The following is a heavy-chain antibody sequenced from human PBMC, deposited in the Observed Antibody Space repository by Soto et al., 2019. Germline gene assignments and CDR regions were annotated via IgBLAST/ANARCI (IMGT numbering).Heavy chain of an antibody. Sequence: QVQLVESGGGVVQPGRSLRLSCAASGFTFSSYGMHWVRQAPGKGLEWVAVISYDGSNKYYADSVKGRFTISRDNAKNSLYLQMNSLRAEDTAVYYCARDPRYIPRADETIDYWGQGTLVTVSS. D-gene: IGHD2-2*02. CDR2: ISYDGSNK. V-gene: IGHV3-30*03. J-gene: IGHJ4*02. CDR3: ARDPRYIPRADETIDY. CDR1: GFTFSSYG.